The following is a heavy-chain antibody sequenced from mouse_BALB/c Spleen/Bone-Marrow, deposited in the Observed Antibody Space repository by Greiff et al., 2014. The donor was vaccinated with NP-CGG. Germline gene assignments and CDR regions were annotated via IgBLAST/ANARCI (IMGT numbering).Heavy chain of an antibody. CDR1: GYTFTDYA. V-gene: IGHV1-67*01. CDR3: ARKRLTGTSYWYFDV. D-gene: IGHD4-1*01. CDR2: ISTYYGNT. J-gene: IGHJ1*01. Sequence: QVQLQQSGPELVRPGVSVKISCKGSGYTFTDYAMHWVKQSHAKSLEWIGVISTYYGNTNYNQKFKGKATMTVDKSSSTAYTELARLTSEDSAIYYCARKRLTGTSYWYFDVWGAGTTVTVSS.